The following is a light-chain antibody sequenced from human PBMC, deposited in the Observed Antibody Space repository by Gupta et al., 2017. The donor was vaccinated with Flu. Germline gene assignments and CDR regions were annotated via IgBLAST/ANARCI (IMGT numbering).Light chain of an antibody. CDR3: QQYSGGPPT. J-gene: IGKJ1*01. CDR2: WAS. V-gene: IGKV4-1*01. Sequence: DIVMTQSPDSLAVSLGERATINCKSSQSVLYSSNNKNYLAWYQHKPGQPPKLLIYWASTRESGVPDRFSGSGSGTXFTLTIXSLQAEDVAVYYCQQYSGGPPTFGXGTKVEVK. CDR1: QSVLYSSNNKNY.